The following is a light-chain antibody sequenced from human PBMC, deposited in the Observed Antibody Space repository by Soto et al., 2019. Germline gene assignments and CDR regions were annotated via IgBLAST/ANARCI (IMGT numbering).Light chain of an antibody. CDR3: CLYVGGRTYL. Sequence: QSALTQPASVSGSPGQSITISCTGTVGLVSWYQQHPGKVPKLIVYDDTKRPSGVSSRFSGSKSGNTASLTISGLQTEDEADCYCCLYVGGRTYLFGTGTKVTVL. CDR1: VGL. J-gene: IGLJ1*01. CDR2: DDT. V-gene: IGLV2-23*01.